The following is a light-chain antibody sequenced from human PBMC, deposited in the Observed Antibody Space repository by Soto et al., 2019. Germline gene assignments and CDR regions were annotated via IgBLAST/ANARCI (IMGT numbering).Light chain of an antibody. CDR1: SSDVGDYNY. Sequence: QAVVTQPASVSGSPGQSITISCTGTSSDVGDYNYVSWYQHHPGKAPKLIIYEVRNRPSGVPNRFSGATSGNTASLTISGLQAEDEADYYCSSYRTGSAFYVFGSGTKLTVL. CDR2: EVR. V-gene: IGLV2-14*01. J-gene: IGLJ1*01. CDR3: SSYRTGSAFYV.